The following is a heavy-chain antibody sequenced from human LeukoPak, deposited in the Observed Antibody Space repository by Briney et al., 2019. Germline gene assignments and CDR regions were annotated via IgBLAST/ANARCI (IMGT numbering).Heavy chain of an antibody. CDR1: GGSISSYY. CDR2: IYYSGST. J-gene: IGHJ4*02. V-gene: IGHV4-59*01. Sequence: SETLSLTCTVSGGSISSYYWSWIRQPPGKGLEWIGYIYYSGSTNYNPSLKSRVTISVDTTKNQFSMKLSSVTAADTAVYYCSRDVLRFGELFTPDWGQGTLVTVSS. D-gene: IGHD3-10*01. CDR3: SRDVLRFGELFTPD.